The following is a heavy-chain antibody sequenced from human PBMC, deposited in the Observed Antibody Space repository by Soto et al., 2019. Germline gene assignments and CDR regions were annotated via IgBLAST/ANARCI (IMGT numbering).Heavy chain of an antibody. CDR3: ARDRRLGYCSNGLCYNWLDP. CDR2: ISAYNGNT. D-gene: IGHD2-8*01. Sequence: ASVKVSCKASGYTFTSYGISWARQAPGQGLEWMGWISAYNGNTNYAQKLQGRVTMTTDTSTSTAYTELRSLRSDDTAVYYCARDRRLGYCSNGLCYNWLDPWGKGNLITVCS. CDR1: GYTFTSYG. V-gene: IGHV1-18*04. J-gene: IGHJ5*02.